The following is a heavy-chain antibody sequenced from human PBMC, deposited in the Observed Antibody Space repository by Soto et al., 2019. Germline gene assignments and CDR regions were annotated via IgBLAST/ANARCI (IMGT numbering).Heavy chain of an antibody. J-gene: IGHJ4*02. Sequence: PGGSLRLSCAASGFIFSSYTMHWVRQAPGKGLEWVAVISYDGSNKYYADSVKGRFTISRDNSKNTLYLQMNSLRAEDTAVYYCAIPPPPITMIVGWGQGTLVTVSS. CDR1: GFIFSSYT. CDR2: ISYDGSNK. CDR3: AIPPPPITMIVG. D-gene: IGHD3-22*01. V-gene: IGHV3-30-3*01.